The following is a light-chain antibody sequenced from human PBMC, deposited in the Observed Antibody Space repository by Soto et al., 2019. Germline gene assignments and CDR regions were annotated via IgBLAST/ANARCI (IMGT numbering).Light chain of an antibody. CDR1: VGL. CDR3: CLYVGGRTYV. CDR2: DDT. J-gene: IGLJ1*01. Sequence: QSALTQPASVSGSPGQSITISCTGTVGLVSWYQQHPGKVPKLIIYDDTKRPSGVSSRFSGSKSGNTASLTISGLQTEDEADYYCCLYVGGRTYVFGTGTNLTVL. V-gene: IGLV2-23*01.